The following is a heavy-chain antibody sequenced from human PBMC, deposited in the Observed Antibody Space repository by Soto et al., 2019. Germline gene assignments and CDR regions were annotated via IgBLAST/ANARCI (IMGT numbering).Heavy chain of an antibody. CDR2: INHSGST. CDR1: GGSFSGYY. V-gene: IGHV4-34*01. Sequence: CLTCAVYGGSFSGYYWSWIRQPPGKGLEWIGEINHSGSTNYNPSLKSRGTISVETSKKQFSLKLSSVPAADTAVYYCARGVSIDVAAHGMDVWGQGTTVTVSS. D-gene: IGHD6-6*01. J-gene: IGHJ6*02. CDR3: ARGVSIDVAAHGMDV.